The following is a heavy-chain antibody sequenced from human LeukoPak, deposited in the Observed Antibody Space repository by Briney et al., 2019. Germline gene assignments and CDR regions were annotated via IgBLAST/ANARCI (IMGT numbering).Heavy chain of an antibody. CDR2: ISGSGGST. V-gene: IGHV3-23*01. D-gene: IGHD3-22*01. CDR1: GFTFSTHA. CDR3: GRYYYASSGDYYLDY. Sequence: PGGSLRLSCAASGFTFSTHAMSWVRQAPGQGLEWVSGISGSGGSTYYPNSADSVKGRFAISRDNSKNTLYLQMNSLRAEDTAVYYCGRYYYASSGDYYLDYWGQGTLVTSSS. J-gene: IGHJ4*02.